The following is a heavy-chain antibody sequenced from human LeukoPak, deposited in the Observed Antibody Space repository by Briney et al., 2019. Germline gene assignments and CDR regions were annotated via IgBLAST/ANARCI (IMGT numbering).Heavy chain of an antibody. D-gene: IGHD3-10*01. CDR3: ARGYYYGSGSYYPS. J-gene: IGHJ5*02. CDR2: INPNSGGT. CDR1: GYTFTGYY. V-gene: IGHV1-2*02. Sequence: ASVKVSCKASGYTFTGYYMHWVRQAPGQGLEWMGWINPNSGGTNYAQKFQGRVTMTRDTSVSTAYMELSRLRSDDTAVYYCARGYYYGSGSYYPSWGQGTLVTVSS.